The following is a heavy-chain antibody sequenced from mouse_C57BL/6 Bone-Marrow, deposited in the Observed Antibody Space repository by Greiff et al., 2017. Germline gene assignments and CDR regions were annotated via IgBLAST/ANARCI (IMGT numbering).Heavy chain of an antibody. CDR2: ISSGGSYT. CDR3: ARPRYYDVPYQGFAY. V-gene: IGHV5-6*01. J-gene: IGHJ3*01. CDR1: GFTFSSYG. Sequence: VQLQQSGGDLVKPGGSLTLSCAASGFTFSSYGMSWVRQTPDKRLEWVATISSGGSYTYYPDSVKGRFTISRDNAKNTLYLQMSSLKSEDTAMYYCARPRYYDVPYQGFAYWGQGTLVTVSA. D-gene: IGHD1-1*01.